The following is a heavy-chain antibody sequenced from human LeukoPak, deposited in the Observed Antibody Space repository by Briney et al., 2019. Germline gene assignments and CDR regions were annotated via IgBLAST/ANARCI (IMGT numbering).Heavy chain of an antibody. CDR3: ARDIRMASFDY. CDR2: ITGSGGRT. CDR1: GFTFSSYA. V-gene: IGHV3-23*01. Sequence: GGSLRLSCAASGFTFSSYAMSWVRQAPGKGLEWVSGITGSGGRTYYADSVKGRFTISRDNSKNTLYLQVNSLRADDTAVYYCARDIRMASFDYWGQGTLVTVSS. D-gene: IGHD5-24*01. J-gene: IGHJ4*02.